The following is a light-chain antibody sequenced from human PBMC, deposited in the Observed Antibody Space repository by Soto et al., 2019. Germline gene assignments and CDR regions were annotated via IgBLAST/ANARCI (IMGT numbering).Light chain of an antibody. J-gene: IGKJ1*01. CDR2: ATS. V-gene: IGKV1-39*01. CDR3: QQTDTTPRT. Sequence: DTQMTQSPSSLSASVGDRISITCRASQTVSTYLNWYQQKAGQAPTLLISATSTLQSGVPSRFSGSGSGTEFTLTITSLQPEDFATYYCQQTDTTPRTFGQGTKVAFK. CDR1: QTVSTY.